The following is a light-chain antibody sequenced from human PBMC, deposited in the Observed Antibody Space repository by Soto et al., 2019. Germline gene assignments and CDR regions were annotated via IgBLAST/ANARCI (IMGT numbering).Light chain of an antibody. CDR2: AAS. J-gene: IGKJ1*01. Sequence: EIVMTQSPATLSVSPGGRATLSCRASQSVSSKIVWYQQKSGQAPRLLIYAASTRATGVPARFTGSGSGTEFTLTITSLQSEDFAVYYCQQYSNWPKTFGQGSRVEIK. CDR1: QSVSSK. V-gene: IGKV3-15*01. CDR3: QQYSNWPKT.